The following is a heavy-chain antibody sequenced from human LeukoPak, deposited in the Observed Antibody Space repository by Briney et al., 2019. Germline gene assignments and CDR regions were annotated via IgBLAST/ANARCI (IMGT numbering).Heavy chain of an antibody. D-gene: IGHD3-10*01. J-gene: IGHJ5*02. Sequence: PSETLSLTCIVSGGSISSYYWSWIRQPAGKGLEWIGRIYASGSTNYNPSLKSRVTMSVDTSKNQFSLKLRSVTAADTAVYYCARGYYGSGTYEPANWFDPWGQGTLVTVSS. CDR2: IYASGST. V-gene: IGHV4-4*07. CDR1: GGSISSYY. CDR3: ARGYYGSGTYEPANWFDP.